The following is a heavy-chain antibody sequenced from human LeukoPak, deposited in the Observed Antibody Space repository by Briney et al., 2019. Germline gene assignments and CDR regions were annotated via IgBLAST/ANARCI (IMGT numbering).Heavy chain of an antibody. CDR3: ARGYGDYEYYMDV. J-gene: IGHJ6*03. Sequence: PGGSLRLSCAASGFSFRDFWMTWVRQAPGKGLEWVANINQGGSVKYYVDSVKGRFTISRDDAESSLYVQMNSLRDEDTAVYYCARGYGDYEYYMDVWGKGTTVTVSS. CDR2: INQGGSVK. V-gene: IGHV3-7*01. CDR1: GFSFRDFW. D-gene: IGHD4-17*01.